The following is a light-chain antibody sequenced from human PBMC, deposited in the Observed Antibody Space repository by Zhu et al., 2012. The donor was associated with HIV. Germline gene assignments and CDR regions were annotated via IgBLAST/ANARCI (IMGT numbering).Light chain of an antibody. J-gene: IGKJ4*01. CDR1: QNVGRN. CDR3: QQYDNWPLT. V-gene: IGKV3-15*01. CDR2: AAS. Sequence: EVVVTQSPATLSVSPGERATLSCRASQNVGRNLAWYQQKPGQAPRLLISAASTRATGIPGRFSGSGSGTEFTLTISSLQSEDFAIYYCQQYDNWPLTFGGGPSWRSN.